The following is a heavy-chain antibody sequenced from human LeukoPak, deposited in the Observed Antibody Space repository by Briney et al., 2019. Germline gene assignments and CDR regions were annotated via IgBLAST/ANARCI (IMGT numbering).Heavy chain of an antibody. CDR2: IWYDGTDT. CDR1: GFTFSRFN. J-gene: IGHJ4*01. D-gene: IGHD3-3*01. CDR3: ARGFLDFDY. V-gene: IGHV3-33*01. Sequence: TGKSQRLSCVASGFTFSRFNMHWVRQAPGKGLEWVALIWYDGTDTYYADSVKGRFTISRDDSKNTVYLQMNSLRAEDTALYYCARGFLDFDYWGHGTLVTVSS.